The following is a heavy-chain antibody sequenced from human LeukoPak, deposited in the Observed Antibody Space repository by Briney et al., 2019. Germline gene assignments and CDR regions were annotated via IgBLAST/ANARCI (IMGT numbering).Heavy chain of an antibody. Sequence: EASVKVSCKASGYTFTGYYMHWVRQAPGQGLEWMGWINPNSGGTNYAQKFQGRVTITADKSTSTAYMELSSLRSEDTAVYYCAGKDPVLLSRDYWGQGTLVTVSS. D-gene: IGHD3-10*01. V-gene: IGHV1-2*02. CDR2: INPNSGGT. CDR1: GYTFTGYY. J-gene: IGHJ4*02. CDR3: AGKDPVLLSRDY.